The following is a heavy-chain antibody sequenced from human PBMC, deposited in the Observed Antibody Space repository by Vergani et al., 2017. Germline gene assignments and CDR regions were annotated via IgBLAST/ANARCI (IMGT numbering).Heavy chain of an antibody. CDR1: GGSISSYY. D-gene: IGHD2-21*02. V-gene: IGHV4-59*01. CDR3: ARNPYCGGDCDSDAFDI. CDR2: IYYSGST. Sequence: QVQLQESGPGLVKPSETLSLICTVSGGSISSYYWSWIRQPPGKGLEWIGYIYYSGSTNYNPSLKSRVTISVDTSKNQFPLKLSSVTAADTAVYYFARNPYCGGDCDSDAFDIWGQGTMVTVSS. J-gene: IGHJ3*02.